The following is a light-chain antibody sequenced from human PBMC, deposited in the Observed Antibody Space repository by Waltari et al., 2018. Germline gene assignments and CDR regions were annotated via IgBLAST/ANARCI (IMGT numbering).Light chain of an antibody. CDR3: QHFKTLPLT. J-gene: IGKJ4*01. CDR2: EVS. V-gene: IGKV1-33*01. CDR1: QDIIRD. Sequence: DIQMTQSPSSLSASVGDRVTITCQASQDIIRDLNWYQQKPGGAPKLLIYEVSNLQTGVPSSFSGTGSGTYFTFSIDNLQPEDAATYYCQHFKTLPLTCGGGTKVEIK.